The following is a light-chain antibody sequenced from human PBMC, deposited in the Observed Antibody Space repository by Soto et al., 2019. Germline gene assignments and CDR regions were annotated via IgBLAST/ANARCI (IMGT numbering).Light chain of an antibody. V-gene: IGKV3-20*01. J-gene: IGKJ5*01. Sequence: EIVLTQSPGTLSLSPVERATLSCRASQSVGSDYVAWYQHRPGQAPRLLFSGIFRRATGIPDRFSGSGSGTDFTLTINRLEPEDFAVYYCQQFGSSPPITFGQGTRLEIK. CDR2: GIF. CDR3: QQFGSSPPIT. CDR1: QSVGSDY.